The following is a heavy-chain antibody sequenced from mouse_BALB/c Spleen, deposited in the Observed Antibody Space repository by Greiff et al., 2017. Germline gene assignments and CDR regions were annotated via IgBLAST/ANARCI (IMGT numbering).Heavy chain of an antibody. CDR3: TRDYYRYTWFAY. CDR1: GFTFSSYT. D-gene: IGHD2-14*01. J-gene: IGHJ3*01. Sequence: EVKLVESGGGLVKPGGSLKLSCAASGFTFSSYTMSWVRQTPEKRLEWVATISSGGSYTYYPDSVKGRFTISRDNAKNTLYLQMSSLKSEDTAMYYCTRDYYRYTWFAYWGQGTLVTVSA. CDR2: ISSGGSYT. V-gene: IGHV5-6-4*01.